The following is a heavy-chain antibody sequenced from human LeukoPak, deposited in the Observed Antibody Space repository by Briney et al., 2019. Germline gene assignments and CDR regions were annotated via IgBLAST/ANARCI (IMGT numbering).Heavy chain of an antibody. CDR2: INPNSGGT. V-gene: IGHV1-2*02. Sequence: ASVKVSCKASGYTFTGYYMHWVRQAPGQGLEWMGWINPNSGGTNYAQKFQGRVTMTRDTSISTAYMELSRLRSDDTAVYYCARDRGSYFSDTFDIWGQGTMVTVSS. D-gene: IGHD1-26*01. CDR3: ARDRGSYFSDTFDI. J-gene: IGHJ3*02. CDR1: GYTFTGYY.